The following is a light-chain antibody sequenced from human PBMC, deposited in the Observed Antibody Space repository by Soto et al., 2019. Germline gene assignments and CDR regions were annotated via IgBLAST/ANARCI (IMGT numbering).Light chain of an antibody. CDR1: QNISRN. Sequence: EMVMTQSPATLSVSPGERATLSCRASQNISRNLACYQQQPGQAPRLLIYGASTRATGIPAMFSGSGSGTDFTLTISSLQSEDCAVYYCQQYGTWPHTFGQGTKLEIK. CDR3: QQYGTWPHT. J-gene: IGKJ2*01. V-gene: IGKV3-15*01. CDR2: GAS.